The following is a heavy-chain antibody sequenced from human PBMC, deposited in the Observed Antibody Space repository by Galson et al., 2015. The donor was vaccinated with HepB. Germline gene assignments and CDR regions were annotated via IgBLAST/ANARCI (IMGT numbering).Heavy chain of an antibody. D-gene: IGHD6-13*01. CDR2: MNPNSGNT. CDR3: ARGPAAAGTCWFDP. CDR1: GYTFTSYD. Sequence: SVKVSCKASGYTFTSYDINWVRQATGQGLEWMGWMNPNSGNTGYAQKFQGRVTMPRNTSISTAYMELSSLRSEDAAVYYCARGPAAAGTCWFDPWGQGTLVTVSS. V-gene: IGHV1-8*01. J-gene: IGHJ5*02.